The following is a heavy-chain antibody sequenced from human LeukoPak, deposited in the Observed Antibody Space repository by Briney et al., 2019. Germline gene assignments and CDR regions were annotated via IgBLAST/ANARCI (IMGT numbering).Heavy chain of an antibody. D-gene: IGHD1-1*01. J-gene: IGHJ4*02. Sequence: GGSLRLSCAASGFTLSDYFMDWVRQSPERGLEWVARSRKKAYSYTTEYAPSVRGRFTISRDESMNSLFLQMNGLKTEDTAVYFCVRGYNGFDKWGQGTLVTVSS. CDR3: VRGYNGFDK. CDR2: SRKKAYSYTT. V-gene: IGHV3-72*01. CDR1: GFTLSDYF.